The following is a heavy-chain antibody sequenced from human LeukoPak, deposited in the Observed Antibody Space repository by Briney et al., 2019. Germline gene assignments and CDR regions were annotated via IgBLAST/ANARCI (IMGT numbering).Heavy chain of an antibody. D-gene: IGHD3-10*01. CDR1: GGSISSYY. CDR3: ARFRDYQDAFDI. Sequence: SETLSLTCTVSGGSISSYYWSWIRQPAGKGLEWIGRIYASGSTDYNPSLKSRVTMSVDTSKNQFSLKLNSVTAADTAVYYCARFRDYQDAFDIWGQGTMVTVSS. V-gene: IGHV4-4*07. CDR2: IYASGST. J-gene: IGHJ3*02.